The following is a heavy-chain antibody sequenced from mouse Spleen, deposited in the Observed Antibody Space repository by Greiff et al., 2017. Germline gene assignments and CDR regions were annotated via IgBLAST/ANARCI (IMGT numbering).Heavy chain of an antibody. CDR3: NAYYYGSRRDY. CDR1: GFNIKDYY. V-gene: IGHV14-4*02. CDR2: IDPENGDT. J-gene: IGHJ4*01. D-gene: IGHD1-1*01. Sequence: VQLKESGAELVRAGASVKLSCTASGFNIKDYYMHWVKQRPEQGLEWIGWIDPENGDTEYAPKFQGKATMTADTSSNTAYLQLSSLTSEDTAVYYCNAYYYGSRRDYWGQGTSVTVSS.